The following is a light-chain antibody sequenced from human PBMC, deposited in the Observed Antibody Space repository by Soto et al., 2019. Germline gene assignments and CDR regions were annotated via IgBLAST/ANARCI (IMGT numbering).Light chain of an antibody. CDR1: QDISNS. CDR3: LQHDNAPT. J-gene: IGKJ2*01. Sequence: DIQMTQSPSSLSASVGDRVTITCQASQDISNSLSWYQQKHGKAPKLLITDAATLEAGVPSRFRGSGSGTEFTFTISSLQPEDIATYFCLQHDNAPTFGLGTKLEV. CDR2: DAA. V-gene: IGKV1-33*01.